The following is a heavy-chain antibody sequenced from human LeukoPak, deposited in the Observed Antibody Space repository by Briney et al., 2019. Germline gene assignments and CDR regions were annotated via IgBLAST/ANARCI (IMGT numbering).Heavy chain of an antibody. CDR1: GFTFNNYW. J-gene: IGHJ4*02. CDR3: ATDLTSLRCGGHCTFDY. V-gene: IGHV3-15*01. CDR2: IKSKTDGGTT. D-gene: IGHD2-21*01. Sequence: GGSLRLSCAASGFTFNNYWMSWVRQAPGKGLEWVGRIKSKTDGGTTDYAAPVKGRFTISRDDSKNTLYLQMNSLKTEDTAVYYCATDLTSLRCGGHCTFDYWGQGNLVTVSS.